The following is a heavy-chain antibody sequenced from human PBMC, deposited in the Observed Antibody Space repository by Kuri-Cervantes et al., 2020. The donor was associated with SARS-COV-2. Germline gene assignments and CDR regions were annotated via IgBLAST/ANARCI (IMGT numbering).Heavy chain of an antibody. CDR1: GYTFTSYG. CDR2: ISAYNGNA. CDR3: ARGPWSGSWIQLWFFDY. Sequence: ASVKVSCKASGYTFTSYGISWVRQAPGQGLEWMGWISAYNGNANYAQKLQGRVTMTRNTSISTAYTELSSLRSEDTAVYYCARGPWSGSWIQLWFFDYWGQGTLVTVSS. J-gene: IGHJ4*02. D-gene: IGHD5-18*01. V-gene: IGHV1-18*01.